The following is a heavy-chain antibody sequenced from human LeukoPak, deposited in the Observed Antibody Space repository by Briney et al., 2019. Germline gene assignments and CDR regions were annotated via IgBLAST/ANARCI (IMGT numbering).Heavy chain of an antibody. J-gene: IGHJ4*02. CDR2: IYHSGST. CDR1: GGSISSGGYS. Sequence: ASETLSLTCAVSGGSISSGGYSWSWIRQPPGKGLEWIGYIYHSGSTYYNPSLKSRVTISVDRSKNQFSLKLSSVTAADTAVYYCARGDWDYYDSSGYLPPDYWGQGTLVTVSS. CDR3: ARGDWDYYDSSGYLPPDY. D-gene: IGHD3-22*01. V-gene: IGHV4-30-2*01.